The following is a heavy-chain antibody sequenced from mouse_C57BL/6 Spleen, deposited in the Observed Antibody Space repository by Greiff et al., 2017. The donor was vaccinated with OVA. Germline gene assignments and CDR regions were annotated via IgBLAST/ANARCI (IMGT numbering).Heavy chain of an antibody. V-gene: IGHV5-17*01. CDR1: GFTFSDYG. CDR2: ISSGSSTI. Sequence: DVQLVESGGGLVKPGGSLKLSCAASGFTFSDYGMHWVRQAPEKGLEWVAYISSGSSTIYYADTVKGRFTISRDNAKHTLFLQMTSLRSEDTAMYYCARLNYYGNYFDYWGQGTTLTVSS. CDR3: ARLNYYGNYFDY. J-gene: IGHJ2*01. D-gene: IGHD1-1*01.